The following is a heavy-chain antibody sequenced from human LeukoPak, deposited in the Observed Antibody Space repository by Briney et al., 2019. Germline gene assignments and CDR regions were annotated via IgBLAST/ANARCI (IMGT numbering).Heavy chain of an antibody. CDR2: IYPGDSDT. CDR3: ATRGSSGYYYYYGMDV. J-gene: IGHJ6*02. V-gene: IGHV5-51*01. Sequence: GESLKISCKGSGYSFTSYWIGWGRQMPGKGLEWMGIIYPGDSDTRYSPSFQGQVTISADKSISSAYLQWSSLKASDTAMYYCATRGSSGYYYYYGMDVWGQGTTVTVSS. CDR1: GYSFTSYW. D-gene: IGHD6-19*01.